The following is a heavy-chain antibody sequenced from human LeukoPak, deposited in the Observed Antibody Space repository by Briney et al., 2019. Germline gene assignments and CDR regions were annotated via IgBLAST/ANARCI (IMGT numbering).Heavy chain of an antibody. D-gene: IGHD2-8*02. CDR3: ARDGLTVSGFDY. V-gene: IGHV1-46*01. Sequence: ASVTVSFKASGYTFTSYYMHWVRQAPGQGLEWMGIINPSGGSTSYAQKFQGRVTMTRDTSTSTVYMELSSLRSEDTAVYYCARDGLTVSGFDYWGQGTLVTVSS. CDR1: GYTFTSYY. J-gene: IGHJ4*02. CDR2: INPSGGST.